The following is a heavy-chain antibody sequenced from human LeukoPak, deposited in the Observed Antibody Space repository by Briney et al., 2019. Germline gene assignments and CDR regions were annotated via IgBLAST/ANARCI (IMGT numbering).Heavy chain of an antibody. CDR2: IYYSGTT. V-gene: IGHV4-39*02. D-gene: IGHD4-17*01. CDR1: GGSISGRSYY. Sequence: SETLSLACTVSGGSISGRSYYWAWIRQPPGKGLEWIGTIYYSGTTYYNPSLKSRVTISVDTSTNHFSLTLSSVTAADTAVYYCAHLRPTTGFDPWGQGTLVTVSS. J-gene: IGHJ5*02. CDR3: AHLRPTTGFDP.